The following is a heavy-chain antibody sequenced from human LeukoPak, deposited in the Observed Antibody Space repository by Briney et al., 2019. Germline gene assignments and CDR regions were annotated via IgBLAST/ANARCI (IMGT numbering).Heavy chain of an antibody. CDR1: GFTFTSYA. CDR3: AKDTGSRAVAGTPFDY. V-gene: IGHV3-23*01. D-gene: IGHD6-19*01. J-gene: IGHJ4*02. Sequence: GGSLRLSCAASGFTFTSYAMSWVRQAPGKGLVWVAGIGDSGGSTYYADSVKGRFTISRDNSKNTLYLKMNSLRAEDTALYYCAKDTGSRAVAGTPFDYWGQGALVTVSS. CDR2: IGDSGGST.